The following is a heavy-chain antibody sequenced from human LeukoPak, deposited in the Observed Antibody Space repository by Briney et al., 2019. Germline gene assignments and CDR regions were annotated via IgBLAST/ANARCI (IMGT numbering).Heavy chain of an antibody. CDR1: GFTFSSYS. J-gene: IGHJ5*02. Sequence: GGSLRLSCAASGFTFSSYSMNWVRQAPGKGLEWVSAISGSGGSTYYADSVKGRFTISRDNSKKTLYLQMNSLRAEDTAVYYCAAYGSGSSNWFDPWGQGTLVTVSS. CDR3: AAYGSGSSNWFDP. V-gene: IGHV3-23*01. D-gene: IGHD3-10*01. CDR2: ISGSGGST.